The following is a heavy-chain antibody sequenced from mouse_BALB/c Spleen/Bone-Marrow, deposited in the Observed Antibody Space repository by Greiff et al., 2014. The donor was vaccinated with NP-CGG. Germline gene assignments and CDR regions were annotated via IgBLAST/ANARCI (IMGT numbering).Heavy chain of an antibody. CDR2: INPYNGGT. CDR1: GYTFTRYY. CDR3: SLLGDY. J-gene: IGHJ2*01. D-gene: IGHD1-1*01. V-gene: IGHV1-53*01. Sequence: QVQLQPSGAELVKPGASVKLSCKASGYTFTRYYMYWVKQRPGQGLEWIGGINPYNGGTHFNEKFKSKATLTVDKSSSTAYMQLNSLTSEDSAVYYCSLLGDYWGQGTTLTVSS.